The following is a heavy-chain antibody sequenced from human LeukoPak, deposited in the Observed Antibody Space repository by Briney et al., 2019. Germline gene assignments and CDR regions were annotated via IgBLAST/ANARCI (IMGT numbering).Heavy chain of an antibody. D-gene: IGHD6-13*01. CDR3: ARHGYSSSWYNWFDP. CDR2: IYTSGST. CDR1: GGSISSYY. Sequence: PSETLSLTCTVSGGSISSYYWSWIRQPPGKGLEWIGYIYTSGSTNYNPSLKSRVTISVDTPKNQFSLKLSSVTAADTAVYYCARHGYSSSWYNWFDPWGQGTLVTVSS. V-gene: IGHV4-4*09. J-gene: IGHJ5*02.